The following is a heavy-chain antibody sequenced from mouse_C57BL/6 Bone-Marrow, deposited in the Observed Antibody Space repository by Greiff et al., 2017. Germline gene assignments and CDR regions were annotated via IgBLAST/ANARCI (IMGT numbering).Heavy chain of an antibody. D-gene: IGHD2-12*01. CDR2: IHPNSGST. CDR3: ASDYSPYYYAMDY. V-gene: IGHV1-64*01. CDR1: GYTFTSYW. J-gene: IGHJ4*01. Sequence: QVQLQQPGAELVKPGASVKLSCKASGYTFTSYWMHWVKQRPGQGLEWIGMIHPNSGSTNYNEKFKSKATLTVDKSSSTAYMQLSSLTSEDSAVYYCASDYSPYYYAMDYWGQGTSVTVAS.